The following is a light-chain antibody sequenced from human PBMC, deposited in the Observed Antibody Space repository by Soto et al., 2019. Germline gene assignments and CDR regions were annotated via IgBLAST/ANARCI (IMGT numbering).Light chain of an antibody. J-gene: IGKJ1*01. V-gene: IGKV3-20*01. CDR3: QQYGSSPWT. CDR2: GAS. Sequence: EIVLTQSPGTLSLSPGERATLSCRASQSVSSSYLAWYQQKPGQAPRLLIYGASSRATGIPDRFSGSGSGTDCTLTISRLEPEDFVVYYCQQYGSSPWTFGQGTKVEIK. CDR1: QSVSSSY.